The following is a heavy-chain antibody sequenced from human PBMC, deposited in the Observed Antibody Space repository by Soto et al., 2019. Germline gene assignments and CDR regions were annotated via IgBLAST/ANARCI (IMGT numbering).Heavy chain of an antibody. CDR1: GFTFSTYW. D-gene: IGHD2-15*01. V-gene: IGHV3-74*01. CDR2: INTDGSTT. J-gene: IGHJ4*02. Sequence: EVQLLESGGGLVQPGGSLRLSCAASGFTFSTYWMHWVRQAPGKGLEWVSRINTDGSTTNHADSVKGRFTISRDNAKNTLYLQMNSLRAEDTAVYYCTRDSGGRDAYWGQGTLVTVSS. CDR3: TRDSGGRDAY.